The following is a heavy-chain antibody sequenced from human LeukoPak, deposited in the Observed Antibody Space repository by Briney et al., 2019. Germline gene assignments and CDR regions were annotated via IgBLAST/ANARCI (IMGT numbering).Heavy chain of an antibody. CDR3: ARQYIDILTGYYRGELYWFFDL. D-gene: IGHD3-9*01. CDR2: IYYTGNT. V-gene: IGHV4-59*08. Sequence: SETLSLTCTVSGGSISNYYWNWIRQPPGKGLEWIGYIYYTGNTNYNPSLKSRVSISVDTSKNQFSLKLSSVTAADTAVYYCARQYIDILTGYYRGELYWFFDLWGRGTLVTVSS. J-gene: IGHJ2*01. CDR1: GGSISNYY.